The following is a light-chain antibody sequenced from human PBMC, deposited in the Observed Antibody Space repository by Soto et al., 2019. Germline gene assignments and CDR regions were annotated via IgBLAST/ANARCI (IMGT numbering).Light chain of an antibody. CDR1: SSDVGGYNY. J-gene: IGLJ1*01. Sequence: SALTQPASVSGSPGQSITISGTLTSSDVGGYNYVSWYQQHPGKAPKLMIYEVNKRPSGVPDRFSGSKSGNTASLTVSGLQAEDEADYYCSSYAGSSNVFGTGTKVTVL. CDR2: EVN. CDR3: SSYAGSSNV. V-gene: IGLV2-8*01.